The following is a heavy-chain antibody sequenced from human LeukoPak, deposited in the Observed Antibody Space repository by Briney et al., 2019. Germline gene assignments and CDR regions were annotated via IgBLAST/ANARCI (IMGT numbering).Heavy chain of an antibody. J-gene: IGHJ4*02. CDR3: ATFGVIVRNDYLDY. V-gene: IGHV3-23*01. CDR1: GFMFRSYA. D-gene: IGHD3-3*01. CDR2: ITANGDAT. Sequence: GGSLRLSCVGSGFMFRSYAVTWIRQAPGKGLEWVSSITANGDATYYADSVKGRFTISRDNSKNTLYLQMSSLRAEDTAVYYCATFGVIVRNDYLDYWGRGALVAVSS.